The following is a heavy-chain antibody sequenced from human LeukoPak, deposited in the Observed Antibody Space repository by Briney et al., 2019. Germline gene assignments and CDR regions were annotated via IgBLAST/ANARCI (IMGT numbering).Heavy chain of an antibody. D-gene: IGHD3-22*01. Sequence: PSETLSLTCTVSGGSISSSSYYWGWIRQPPGKGLEWIGSIYYSGSTYYNPSLKSRVTISVDTSKNQFYLKLSSVTAADTAVYYCARQRAYYYDSSGYYFFDYWGQGTLVTVSS. CDR2: IYYSGST. V-gene: IGHV4-39*01. CDR3: ARQRAYYYDSSGYYFFDY. CDR1: GGSISSSSYY. J-gene: IGHJ4*02.